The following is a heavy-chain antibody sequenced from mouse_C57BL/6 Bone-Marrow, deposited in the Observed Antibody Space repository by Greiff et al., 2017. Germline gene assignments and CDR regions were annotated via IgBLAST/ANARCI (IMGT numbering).Heavy chain of an antibody. CDR2: IRNKANGYTT. D-gene: IGHD2-3*01. V-gene: IGHV7-3*01. CDR1: GFTFTDYY. Sequence: EVKLMESGGGLVQPGGSLSLSCAASGFTFTDYYMSWVRQPPGKALEWLGFIRNKANGYTTEYSASVKGRFTISRDNSQSILYLQMNALRAEDSATYYCARLWLLLAMDYWGQGTSVTVSS. CDR3: ARLWLLLAMDY. J-gene: IGHJ4*01.